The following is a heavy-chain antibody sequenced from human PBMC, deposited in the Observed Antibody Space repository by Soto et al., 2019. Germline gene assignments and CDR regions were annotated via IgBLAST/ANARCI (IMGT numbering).Heavy chain of an antibody. CDR3: ATDQAGGCFYYYGMVV. CDR2: IRSKGDGGTT. V-gene: IGHV3-15*01. CDR1: GFTFSHAW. Sequence: GGSLRLSCAASGFTFSHAWMSWVRQAPGKGLEWVGRIRSKGDGGTTDYAAPVKGRFTISGDDSKNTLFLQMNSLKAEDTAVYYCATDQAGGCFYYYGMVVWGQGTTVTVSS. J-gene: IGHJ6*02. D-gene: IGHD3-16*01.